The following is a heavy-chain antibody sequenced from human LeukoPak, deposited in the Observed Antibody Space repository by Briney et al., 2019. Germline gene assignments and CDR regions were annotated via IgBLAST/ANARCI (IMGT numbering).Heavy chain of an antibody. D-gene: IGHD3-10*01. CDR1: GFTFSGSA. V-gene: IGHV3-73*01. CDR3: AKYTSGTSYRGLDQ. Sequence: PGGSLRLSCAASGFTFSGSAMHWVRQASGKGLEWVGRIRSKANSYATACAASVKGRFTISRDDSKNTAYLQMNSLRAEDTAVYSCAKYTSGTSYRGLDQWGQGTLVTVSS. CDR2: IRSKANSYAT. J-gene: IGHJ4*02.